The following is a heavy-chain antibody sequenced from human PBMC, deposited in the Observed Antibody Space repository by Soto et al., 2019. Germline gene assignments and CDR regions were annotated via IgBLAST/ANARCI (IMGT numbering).Heavy chain of an antibody. Sequence: QVQLQESGPGLVKPSETLSLTCAVSGDSISSYYCMWIRQPPGKGLESIGYLYYGRSANYNPSLKSRVTLSVDTFTNQCSLTMSSMPAADTAVYYCALRSMAVVPEYWGQGTLVTVYS. CDR3: ALRSMAVVPEY. V-gene: IGHV4-59*01. J-gene: IGHJ4*02. D-gene: IGHD3-22*01. CDR1: GDSISSYY. CDR2: LYYGRSA.